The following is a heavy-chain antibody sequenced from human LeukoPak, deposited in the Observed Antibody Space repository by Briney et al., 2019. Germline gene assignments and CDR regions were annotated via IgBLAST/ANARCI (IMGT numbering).Heavy chain of an antibody. D-gene: IGHD2-2*01. CDR1: GGSISRSSYY. Sequence: PSETLSLTCTVSGGSISRSSYYWGWIRQPPGKGLEWIGSMYYSGSTYYNPSLKSRVTISVDTSKNQFSLKLSSVTAADTAVYYCARSRHCSSTSCYSFDYWGQGTLVTVSS. J-gene: IGHJ4*02. V-gene: IGHV4-39*01. CDR2: MYYSGST. CDR3: ARSRHCSSTSCYSFDY.